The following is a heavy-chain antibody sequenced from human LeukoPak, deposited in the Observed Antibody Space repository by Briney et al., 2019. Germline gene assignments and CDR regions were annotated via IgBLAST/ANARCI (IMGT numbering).Heavy chain of an antibody. V-gene: IGHV3-23*01. J-gene: IGHJ4*02. CDR2: ISDTGTIT. CDR1: RFTFNNYA. CDR3: AKHAGRYYDSSGYYLDY. Sequence: GGSLRLSCAVSRFTFNNYAMSWVRQAPGKGLEWVSTISDTGTITYYADSVKGRFTISRDNSKNTLHLQMNSLRAEDTAVYYCAKHAGRYYDSSGYYLDYWGQGTLVTVSS. D-gene: IGHD3-22*01.